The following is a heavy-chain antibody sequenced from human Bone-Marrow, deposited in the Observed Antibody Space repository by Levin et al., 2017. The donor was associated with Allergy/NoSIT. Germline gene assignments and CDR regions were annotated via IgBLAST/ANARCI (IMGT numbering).Heavy chain of an antibody. V-gene: IGHV1-2*02. Sequence: ASVKVSCKTSGYTFSAHYLYWVRQAPGQGLEWLGWIYPKNGNTKYAPRFQDRVTLTRDPSSDTAYMELTSLRSDDTAVYYCARVMAGYTSGWDFAYWGQGSLITVSS. J-gene: IGHJ4*02. CDR1: GYTFSAHY. D-gene: IGHD6-19*01. CDR3: ARVMAGYTSGWDFAY. CDR2: IYPKNGNT.